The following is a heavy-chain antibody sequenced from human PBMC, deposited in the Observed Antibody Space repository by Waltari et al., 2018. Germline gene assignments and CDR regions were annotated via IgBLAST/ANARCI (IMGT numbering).Heavy chain of an antibody. J-gene: IGHJ4*02. CDR1: SESFSAYS. D-gene: IGHD3-3*01. Sequence: QVQLQQWGVGLLKPSETLSLTCAVSSESFSAYSWNWIRQPPGKGLEWIGEINYSGNTNEKSPLRSRVTILDDASKIQVSLKLRAATAADTAMYYCARGRPSDDGRLLGFFDWGQGILVTVAS. CDR3: ARGRPSDDGRLLGFFD. CDR2: INYSGNT. V-gene: IGHV4-34*01.